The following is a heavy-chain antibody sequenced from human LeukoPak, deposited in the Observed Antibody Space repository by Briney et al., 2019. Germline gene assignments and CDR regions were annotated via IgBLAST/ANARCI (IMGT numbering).Heavy chain of an antibody. Sequence: GGSLRLSCAASGYTFSNYWMHWVRQDPGKGLVWVSYINPDGSNTNYADSVKGRFTISRDNAKNALYLQMNSLRAEDTAVYYCAKDLHYGSADYWGQGTLVTVSS. CDR1: GYTFSNYW. CDR2: INPDGSNT. D-gene: IGHD3-10*01. V-gene: IGHV3-74*01. CDR3: AKDLHYGSADY. J-gene: IGHJ4*02.